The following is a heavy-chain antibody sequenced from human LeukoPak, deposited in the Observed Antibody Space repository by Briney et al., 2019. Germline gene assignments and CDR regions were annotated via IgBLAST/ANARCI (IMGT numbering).Heavy chain of an antibody. CDR1: GYTFTSYY. J-gene: IGHJ5*02. V-gene: IGHV1-46*01. CDR3: ARDFLAYWFDP. Sequence: ASVKVSCKASGYTFTSYYMHWVRQAPGQGLEWMGIINPSGGSTSYAQKFQGRVTMTRDMSTSTVYMELSSLRSEDTAVYYCARDFLAYWFDPWGQGTLVTVSS. CDR2: INPSGGST.